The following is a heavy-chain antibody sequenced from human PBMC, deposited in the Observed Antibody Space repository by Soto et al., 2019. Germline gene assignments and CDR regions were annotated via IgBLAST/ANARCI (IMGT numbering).Heavy chain of an antibody. CDR2: MNPNSGDT. Sequence: ASVKVACKASGYTFVNYDINWVRQAPGQGPEWMGWMNPNSGDTGYAQKFQGRVTMTRNTSISTAYMELSSLRSEDPAVYYCARASFGAFDIWGQGTMVTVSS. CDR1: GYTFVNYD. CDR3: ARASFGAFDI. J-gene: IGHJ3*02. D-gene: IGHD3-10*01. V-gene: IGHV1-8*01.